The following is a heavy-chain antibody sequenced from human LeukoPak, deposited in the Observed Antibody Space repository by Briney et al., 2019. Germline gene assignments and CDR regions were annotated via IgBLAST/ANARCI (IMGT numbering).Heavy chain of an antibody. Sequence: ASVKVSCKASGYTFTGYYMHWVRQAPGQGLEWMGWINPNSGGTNYAQKFQGRVTMTRDTSISTAYMELSRLRSDDTAVYYCARGLLVVVGLVDAFDIWGQGTMVTVSS. V-gene: IGHV1-2*02. CDR3: ARGLLVVVGLVDAFDI. CDR1: GYTFTGYY. CDR2: INPNSGGT. D-gene: IGHD2-21*01. J-gene: IGHJ3*02.